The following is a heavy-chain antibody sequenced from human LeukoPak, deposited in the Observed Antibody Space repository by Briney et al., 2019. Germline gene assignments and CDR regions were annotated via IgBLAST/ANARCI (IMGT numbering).Heavy chain of an antibody. V-gene: IGHV3-7*01. CDR1: GFTFSSYW. J-gene: IGHJ4*02. CDR3: ARAKGYDFWSGYFGGYYFDY. Sequence: SGGSLRLSCAASGFTFSSYWMSWVRQAPGKGLEWVANIKQDGSEKYYVDSVKGRFTISRDNAKNSLYLQMNSLRAEDTAVYYCARAKGYDFWSGYFGGYYFDYWGQGTLVTVSS. CDR2: IKQDGSEK. D-gene: IGHD3-3*01.